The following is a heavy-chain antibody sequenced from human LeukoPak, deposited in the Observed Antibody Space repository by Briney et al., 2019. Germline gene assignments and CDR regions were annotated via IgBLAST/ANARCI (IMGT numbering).Heavy chain of an antibody. J-gene: IGHJ5*02. CDR3: ATDFYDST. D-gene: IGHD3-22*01. CDR2: IRSNSDGGTI. V-gene: IGHV3-15*07. Sequence: GGSLRLSCAASGFTFSGYSINWVRQAPGKGLEWVGRIRSNSDGGTIDYAAPVKGRFTLSRDDSKTTLYLQMNSLQTEDTAVYYCATDFYDSTWGQGTLVTVPS. CDR1: GFTFSGYS.